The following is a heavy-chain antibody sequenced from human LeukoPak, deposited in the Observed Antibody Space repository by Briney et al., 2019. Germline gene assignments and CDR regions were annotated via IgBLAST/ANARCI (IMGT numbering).Heavy chain of an antibody. CDR2: IKEDGSEK. V-gene: IGHV3-7*01. J-gene: IGHJ3*02. D-gene: IGHD3-22*01. Sequence: PGGSLRLSCAASGFTFSRYWMTWVRQAPGKGLEWVANIKEDGSEKNYVDSMKDRFTISRDNAKNSLYLQMNTLRAEDTAVYYCARYYYNDNGYSEDAFDIGGQGTMVTVSS. CDR1: GFTFSRYW. CDR3: ARYYYNDNGYSEDAFDI.